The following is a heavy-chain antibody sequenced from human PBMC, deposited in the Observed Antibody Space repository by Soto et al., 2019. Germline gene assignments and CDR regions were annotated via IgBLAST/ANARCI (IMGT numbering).Heavy chain of an antibody. CDR3: AKDRVIQLLPIWPDP. D-gene: IGHD2-21*01. V-gene: IGHV3-30*18. CDR1: GFRFSNYG. J-gene: IGHJ5*02. Sequence: SLRISCAASGFRFSNYGMHWVRQAPGKGLEWVAFVSSDGSNKYYADSVKGRFTISRDNSKSTLFLQVDNLSVDDTAVYYCAKDRVIQLLPIWPDPWGQGTLVTVSS. CDR2: VSSDGSNK.